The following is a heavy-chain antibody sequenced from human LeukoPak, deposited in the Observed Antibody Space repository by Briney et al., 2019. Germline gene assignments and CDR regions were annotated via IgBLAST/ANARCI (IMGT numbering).Heavy chain of an antibody. J-gene: IGHJ3*02. V-gene: IGHV3-21*01. Sequence: GGSLRLSCAASGFIFSSYSMNWVRQAPGKGLEWVSSISSSSSYIYYADSVKGRFTISRDNAKNSLYLQMNSLRAEDTAVYYCAREQEGDAFDIWGQGTMVTVSS. CDR3: AREQEGDAFDI. CDR1: GFIFSSYS. CDR2: ISSSSSYI.